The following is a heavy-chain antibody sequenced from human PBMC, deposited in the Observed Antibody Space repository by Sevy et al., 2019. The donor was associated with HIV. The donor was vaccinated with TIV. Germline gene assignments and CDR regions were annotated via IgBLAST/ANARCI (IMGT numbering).Heavy chain of an antibody. Sequence: ASVKVSCKASGGTFSSYAISWVRQAPGQGLEWMEGIIPIFGTANYAQKFQGRVTITADESTSTAYMELSSLRSEDTAVYYRARRARGLLYYYYYGMDVWGQGTTVIVSS. CDR1: GGTFSSYA. V-gene: IGHV1-69*13. D-gene: IGHD1-26*01. CDR3: ARRARGLLYYYYYGMDV. CDR2: IIPIFGTA. J-gene: IGHJ6*02.